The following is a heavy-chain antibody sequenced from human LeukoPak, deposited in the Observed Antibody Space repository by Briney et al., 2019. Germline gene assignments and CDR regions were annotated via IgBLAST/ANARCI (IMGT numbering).Heavy chain of an antibody. CDR2: FDPEDGET. D-gene: IGHD2-2*01. CDR1: GYTLTELS. Sequence: ASVTVSCKVSGYTLTELSMHWVRQAPGKGLEWMGGFDPEDGETIYAQKFQGRVTMTEDTSTDTAYMELSSLRSEDTAVYYCATLRYCSSTSCRLFPAVELDYWGQGTLVTVSS. J-gene: IGHJ4*02. V-gene: IGHV1-24*01. CDR3: ATLRYCSSTSCRLFPAVELDY.